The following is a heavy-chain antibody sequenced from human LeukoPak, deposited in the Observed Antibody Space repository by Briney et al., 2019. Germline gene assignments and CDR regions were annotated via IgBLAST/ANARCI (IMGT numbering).Heavy chain of an antibody. D-gene: IGHD3-3*01. Sequence: ASVNVSCKPSVYTVTGYYMHWVGQAPGRGLEWVGWVKPNSGDTNYAQKCHGSVTMPRDTSITAAYKELSRPRSDDTAVYYCASVGLEETYYCYGMDGWGQGTTVTVSS. CDR3: ASVGLEETYYCYGMDG. V-gene: IGHV1-2*02. CDR2: VKPNSGDT. CDR1: VYTVTGYY. J-gene: IGHJ6*02.